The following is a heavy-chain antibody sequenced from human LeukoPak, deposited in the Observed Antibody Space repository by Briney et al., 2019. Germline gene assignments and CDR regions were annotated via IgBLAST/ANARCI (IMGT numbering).Heavy chain of an antibody. CDR3: AKVDRGDYSSSPVPYYNYYMNV. Sequence: GGSLRLSCAASGFTFSYYSMNWVRQAPGRGLEWVSCISSSSSLIFYSDSVRGRYTISRDNAKNLLYLHMNSLRVEDTAVYYCAKVDRGDYSSSPVPYYNYYMNVWGKGTTVTVSS. CDR1: GFTFSYYS. CDR2: ISSSSSLI. J-gene: IGHJ6*03. V-gene: IGHV3-21*01. D-gene: IGHD6-13*01.